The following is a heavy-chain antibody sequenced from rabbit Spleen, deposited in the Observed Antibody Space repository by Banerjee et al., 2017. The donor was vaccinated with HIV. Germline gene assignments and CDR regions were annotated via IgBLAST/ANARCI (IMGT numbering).Heavy chain of an antibody. CDR3: VREVAAKFNL. J-gene: IGHJ4*01. V-gene: IGHV1S40*01. CDR1: GIDFSSYFY. CDR2: IYTSDGRT. Sequence: QSLEESGGGLVKPGGTLTLTCKASGIDFSSYFYMCWVRQAPGKGLEWIACIYTSDGRTYYASWAKGRFTVSKTSSTVDLQMNSLTAADTATYFCVREVAAKFNLWGQGTLVT. D-gene: IGHD4-1*01.